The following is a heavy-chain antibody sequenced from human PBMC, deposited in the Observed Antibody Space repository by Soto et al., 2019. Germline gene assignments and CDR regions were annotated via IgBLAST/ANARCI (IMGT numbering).Heavy chain of an antibody. D-gene: IGHD6-13*01. Sequence: QVQLVQSGAEVKKPGASVRVSCKASGYTFTSYGISWVRQAPGQGLAWMGWISAYNGNTNYAQSLQGRVTMTTDTSTTTAYMELRSLKSDDTAVYYFARVSPSSRAAEPWGQGTLVTVS. J-gene: IGHJ4*02. CDR1: GYTFTSYG. CDR3: ARVSPSSRAAEP. V-gene: IGHV1-18*01. CDR2: ISAYNGNT.